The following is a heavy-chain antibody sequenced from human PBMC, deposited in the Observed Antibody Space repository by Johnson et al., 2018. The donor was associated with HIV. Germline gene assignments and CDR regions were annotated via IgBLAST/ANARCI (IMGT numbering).Heavy chain of an antibody. CDR1: GFAVSKNY. V-gene: IGHV3-66*01. Sequence: VQLVESGGGLVKPGGSLRLSCAASGFAVSKNYLTWVRQAPGKGLEWVSIIYSGGNTYYADSVKGRFTISRDNSKKSLFLQMNSLRAEDTAVYYCAKDWSRTVGATLGPGAFDIWGQGTMVTVSS. CDR2: IYSGGNT. CDR3: AKDWSRTVGATLGPGAFDI. J-gene: IGHJ3*02. D-gene: IGHD1-26*01.